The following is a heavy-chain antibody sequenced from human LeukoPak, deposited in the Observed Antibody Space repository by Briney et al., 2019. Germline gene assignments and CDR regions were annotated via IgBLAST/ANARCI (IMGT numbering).Heavy chain of an antibody. CDR1: GYTLTELS. J-gene: IGHJ4*02. CDR3: ATGVYAWSGYDLSYYFDY. CDR2: FDPEDGET. D-gene: IGHD5-12*01. V-gene: IGHV1-24*01. Sequence: ASVKVSCKVSGYTLTELSMHWVRQAPGKGLEWMGGFDPEDGETIYVQKFQGRVTMTEDTSTDTAYMELSSLRSEDTAVYYCATGVYAWSGYDLSYYFDYWGQGTLVTVSS.